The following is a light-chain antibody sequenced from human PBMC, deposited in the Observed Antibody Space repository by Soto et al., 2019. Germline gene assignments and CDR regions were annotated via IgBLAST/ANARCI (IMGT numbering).Light chain of an antibody. J-gene: IGKJ1*01. Sequence: EVVLTQSPATLSVSPGERATLSCRASQSVNSHLAWYQQKPGQAPRLLISGASTRATGTPARFSGSGSGTEFPLTISGLQSEDFAVYYCQQYNNWPQMFGQGDKVDIK. CDR2: GAS. V-gene: IGKV3-15*01. CDR3: QQYNNWPQM. CDR1: QSVNSH.